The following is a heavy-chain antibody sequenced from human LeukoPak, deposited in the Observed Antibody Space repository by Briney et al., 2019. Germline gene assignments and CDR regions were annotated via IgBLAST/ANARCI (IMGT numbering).Heavy chain of an antibody. CDR3: ARTRLRGDPFDD. Sequence: SQTLSLTCTVSGDSMSSGGYYWSWIRQHPGKGLEWIGYIFSTGNTYYNPSLKSPLTISVDTSKNRFSLQLSFVTAADTAVYYCARTRLRGDPFDDWGQGTLVTVSS. V-gene: IGHV4-31*01. J-gene: IGHJ4*02. CDR2: IFSTGNT. D-gene: IGHD2-21*02. CDR1: GDSMSSGGYY.